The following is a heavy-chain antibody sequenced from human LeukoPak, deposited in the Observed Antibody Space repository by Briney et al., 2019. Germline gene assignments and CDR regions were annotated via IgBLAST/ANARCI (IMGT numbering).Heavy chain of an antibody. Sequence: TPSETLSLTCAVSGGSIGASINSPNWWSWVRQPPGKGLEWIGEIFHSGSTNYNPSLKSRVTMSVDKSKNQFSLNLTSVTAADTAVYFCARAPRAYCSTTGSCFQDYWGQGTLVTVSS. V-gene: IGHV4-4*02. J-gene: IGHJ4*02. CDR1: GGSIGASINSPNW. D-gene: IGHD2-2*01. CDR2: IFHSGST. CDR3: ARAPRAYCSTTGSCFQDY.